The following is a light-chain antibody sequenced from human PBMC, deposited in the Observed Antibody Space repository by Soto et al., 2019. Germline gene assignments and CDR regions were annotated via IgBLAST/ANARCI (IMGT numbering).Light chain of an antibody. CDR3: QSYDSSLSGVI. J-gene: IGLJ2*01. V-gene: IGLV1-40*01. CDR1: SSNIGAGYD. Sequence: QPVLTQPPSVSGDPGQRVTISCTGSSSNIGAGYDVHWYQQRPGTAPKLLIYGNSNRPSGVTDRFSGSKSGTSASLAITGLQAEDEADYYCQSYDSSLSGVIFGGGTKLTVL. CDR2: GNS.